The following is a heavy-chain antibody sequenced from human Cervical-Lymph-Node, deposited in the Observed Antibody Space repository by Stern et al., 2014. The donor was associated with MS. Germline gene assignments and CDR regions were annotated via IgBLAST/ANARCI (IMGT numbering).Heavy chain of an antibody. J-gene: IGHJ4*02. V-gene: IGHV3-15*01. CDR2: IKSKSEGGTT. CDR1: VLTFTDAW. D-gene: IGHD3-10*01. Sequence: EVQLVESGGGLVKPGGSLRLSCAVSVLTFTDAWMSWVRQAPGKGLEWVGRIKSKSEGGTTDYAAPVRGRFTISRDDSKDTLYLQMDSLKIEDTAMYYCATDLIIDYWGQGALVTVSS. CDR3: ATDLIIDY.